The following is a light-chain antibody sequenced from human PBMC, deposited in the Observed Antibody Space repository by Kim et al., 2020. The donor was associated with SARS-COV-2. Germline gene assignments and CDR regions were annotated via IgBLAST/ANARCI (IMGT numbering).Light chain of an antibody. V-gene: IGLV2-8*01. CDR1: SSDFGGYNY. CDR3: SSYAGSNNLV. CDR2: EVS. J-gene: IGLJ2*01. Sequence: GQSVTISCTGTSSDFGGYNYVSWYQQHPGTAPKLMIYEVSKRPSGVPDRFSGSKSGNTASLTVSGLQAEDEADYYCSSYAGSNNLVFGGGTQLTVL.